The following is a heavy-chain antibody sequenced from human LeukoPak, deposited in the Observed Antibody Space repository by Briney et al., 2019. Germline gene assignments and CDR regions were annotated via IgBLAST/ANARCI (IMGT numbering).Heavy chain of an antibody. J-gene: IGHJ4*02. Sequence: GGSLRLSCAASGFTFSSYAMSWVRQPPGKGLEWVSAISGSGGSTYYADSVKGRFTISRDNSKNTLFLQMNSLRAEDTAVYYCAKAKRWSEKAVDYWGQGTLVTVSS. D-gene: IGHD4-23*01. CDR3: AKAKRWSEKAVDY. CDR2: ISGSGGST. V-gene: IGHV3-23*01. CDR1: GFTFSSYA.